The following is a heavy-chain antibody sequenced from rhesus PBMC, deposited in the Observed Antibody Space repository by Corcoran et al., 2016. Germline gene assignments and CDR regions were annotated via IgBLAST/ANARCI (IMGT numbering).Heavy chain of an antibody. V-gene: IGHV4S7*01. D-gene: IGHD4-35*01. Sequence: QVQLQESGPGLVKPSETLSLTCAVSGGSISSSNWWSWIRQSPGKGLAWIGYIYGGSGSTSYNPSLKSRVSISTDTSKNQFSLKLSAVTGPDTAVYYCARLDGNWSDSWGQGVVVTVSS. CDR1: GGSISSSNW. CDR3: ARLDGNWSDS. CDR2: IYGGSGST. J-gene: IGHJ6*01.